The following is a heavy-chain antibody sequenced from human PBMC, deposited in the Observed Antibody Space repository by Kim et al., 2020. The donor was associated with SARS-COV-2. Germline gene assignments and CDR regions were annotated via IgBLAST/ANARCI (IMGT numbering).Heavy chain of an antibody. Sequence: SETLSLTCTVSGGSISSSSYYWGWIRQPPGKGLEWIGSIYYSGSTYYNPSLKSRVTISVDTSKNQFSLKLSSVTAADTAVYYCASNRVPVVVPAQADYWGQGALVTVSS. CDR1: GGSISSSSYY. V-gene: IGHV4-39*01. D-gene: IGHD2-2*01. CDR3: ASNRVPVVVPAQADY. CDR2: IYYSGST. J-gene: IGHJ4*02.